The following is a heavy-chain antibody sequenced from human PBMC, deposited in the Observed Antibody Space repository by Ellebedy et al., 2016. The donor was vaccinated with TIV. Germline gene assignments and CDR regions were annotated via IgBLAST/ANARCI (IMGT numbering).Heavy chain of an antibody. J-gene: IGHJ6*02. CDR3: ARVELERLGYYYYGMDV. V-gene: IGHV3-53*04. Sequence: PGGSLRLSCAASGFTVSSNYMSWVRQAPGKGLEWVSVIYSGGSTYYADSVTGRFTISRHNSKNTLYLQMNSLRAEDTAVYYWARVELERLGYYYYGMDVWGQGTTVTVSS. D-gene: IGHD1-1*01. CDR2: IYSGGST. CDR1: GFTVSSNY.